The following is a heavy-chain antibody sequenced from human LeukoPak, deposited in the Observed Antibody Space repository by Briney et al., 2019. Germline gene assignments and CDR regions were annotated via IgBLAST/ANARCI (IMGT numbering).Heavy chain of an antibody. J-gene: IGHJ4*02. D-gene: IGHD6-13*01. CDR2: INHSGST. V-gene: IGHV4-34*01. CDR1: GGSFSGYN. Sequence: PSETLSLTCAVYGGSFSGYNWSWIRQPPGKGLEWIGEINHSGSTNYNPSLKSRVTISVDASKNQFSLKLSSVTAADTAVYYCARGKAGSTSFGYWGQGTLVTVSS. CDR3: ARGKAGSTSFGY.